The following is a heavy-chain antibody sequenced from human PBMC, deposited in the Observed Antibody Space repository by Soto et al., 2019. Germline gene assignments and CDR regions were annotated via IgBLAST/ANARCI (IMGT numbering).Heavy chain of an antibody. V-gene: IGHV3-48*02. CDR2: ISSSSSTI. Sequence: EVQLVESGGGLVQPGGSLRLSCAASGFTFSSYSMNWVRQAPGKGLEWVSYISSSSSTIYYADSVKGRFTISRDNAKNSRYLQMNSLRDEDTAVYYWAREGGWLNWFDPWGQGTLVTVSS. J-gene: IGHJ5*02. CDR3: AREGGWLNWFDP. D-gene: IGHD6-19*01. CDR1: GFTFSSYS.